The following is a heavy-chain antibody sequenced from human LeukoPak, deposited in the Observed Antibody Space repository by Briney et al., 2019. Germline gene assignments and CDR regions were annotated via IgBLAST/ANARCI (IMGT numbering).Heavy chain of an antibody. Sequence: PGGSLRLSCAASGFTFSSYAMNWVRQAPGKGLEWVSSISSSSSYIYYADSVKGRFTISRDNAKNSLYLQMNSLRAEDTAVYYCARDNEGAAGTFDYWGQGTLVTVSS. D-gene: IGHD6-13*01. CDR1: GFTFSSYA. CDR2: ISSSSSYI. V-gene: IGHV3-21*01. J-gene: IGHJ4*02. CDR3: ARDNEGAAGTFDY.